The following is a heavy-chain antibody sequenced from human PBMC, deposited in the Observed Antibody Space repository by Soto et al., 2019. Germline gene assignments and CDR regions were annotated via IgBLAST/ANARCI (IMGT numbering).Heavy chain of an antibody. CDR3: ARDPMTTVSKRSHN. CDR2: ISSSGSTI. J-gene: IGHJ4*02. V-gene: IGHV3-11*01. D-gene: IGHD4-17*01. Sequence: QVQLVESGGGLVKPGGSLRLSCAASGFRFSDHYMSWIRQAPGKGLEWVSDISSSGSTIYYADSVKGRFTISRDNAKNSLYLQINKLGAAATDVYYCARDPMTTVSKRSHNWGRGSLVAVSA. CDR1: GFRFSDHY.